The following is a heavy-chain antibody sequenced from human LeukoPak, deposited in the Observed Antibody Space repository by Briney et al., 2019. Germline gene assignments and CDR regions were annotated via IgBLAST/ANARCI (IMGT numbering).Heavy chain of an antibody. V-gene: IGHV3-23*01. CDR1: GFTFSSYA. Sequence: GGSLRLSCAASGFTFSSYAMSWVRQAPGKGLEWVSAISGSGGSTYYADSVKGRFTISRDNSKSTLYLQMNSLRAEDTAVYYCAKGSDCGGDCYLEGYFDYWGQGTLVTVSS. D-gene: IGHD2-21*02. CDR2: ISGSGGST. CDR3: AKGSDCGGDCYLEGYFDY. J-gene: IGHJ4*02.